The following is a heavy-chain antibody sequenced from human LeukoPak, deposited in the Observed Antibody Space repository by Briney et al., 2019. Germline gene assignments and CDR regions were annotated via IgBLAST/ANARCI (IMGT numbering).Heavy chain of an antibody. J-gene: IGHJ4*02. CDR2: ISYDGSNK. CDR3: AREGWLQSYFDY. Sequence: PGGSLRLSCAASGFTFSSYAMHWVRQAPGKGLEWVAVISYDGSNKYYADSVKGRFTISRDNSKNTLYLQMNSLRAEDTAVYYCAREGWLQSYFDYWGQRTLVTVSS. CDR1: GFTFSSYA. V-gene: IGHV3-30-3*01. D-gene: IGHD5-24*01.